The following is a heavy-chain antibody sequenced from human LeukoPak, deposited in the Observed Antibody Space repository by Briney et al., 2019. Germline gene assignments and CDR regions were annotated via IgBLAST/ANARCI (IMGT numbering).Heavy chain of an antibody. V-gene: IGHV3-13*01. D-gene: IGHD6-13*01. J-gene: IGHJ6*02. CDR2: IGTAGDT. CDR3: ARVSNYSSSWYGRYYYYHYGMDV. Sequence: GGSLRLSCAASGFTFSSYDMHWVRQATGKGLECVSAIGTAGDTYYPGSVKGRFTISRENAKNSLYLQMNSLRAGDTAVYYCARVSNYSSSWYGRYYYYHYGMDVWGQGTTVTVSS. CDR1: GFTFSSYD.